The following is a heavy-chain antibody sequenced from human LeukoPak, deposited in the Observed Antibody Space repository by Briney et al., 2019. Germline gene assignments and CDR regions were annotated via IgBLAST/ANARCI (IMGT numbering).Heavy chain of an antibody. Sequence: GGSLRLSCAASGFTFSSYEMNWVRQAPGKGLEWVSYISSSGSTIYYAGSVKGRFTISRDNAKNSLYLQMNSLRAEDTAVYYCARDRGGNYYGSGSYSSYFDYGGQGTLVTVSS. D-gene: IGHD3-10*01. CDR3: ARDRGGNYYGSGSYSSYFDY. CDR1: GFTFSSYE. J-gene: IGHJ4*02. CDR2: ISSSGSTI. V-gene: IGHV3-48*03.